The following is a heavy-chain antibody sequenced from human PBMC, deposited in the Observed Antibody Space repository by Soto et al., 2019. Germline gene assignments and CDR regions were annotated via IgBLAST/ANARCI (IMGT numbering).Heavy chain of an antibody. CDR1: GYTFTSYA. Sequence: ASVKVSCKASGYTFTSYAMHWVRQAPGQRLEWMGWINAGNGNTKYSQKFQGRVTITRDTSASTAYMELSSLRSEDTAVYYCARDPMDCGGDCYSGTSGHYYYYGMDVWGQGTTVTVS. CDR3: ARDPMDCGGDCYSGTSGHYYYYGMDV. V-gene: IGHV1-3*01. J-gene: IGHJ6*02. CDR2: INAGNGNT. D-gene: IGHD2-21*02.